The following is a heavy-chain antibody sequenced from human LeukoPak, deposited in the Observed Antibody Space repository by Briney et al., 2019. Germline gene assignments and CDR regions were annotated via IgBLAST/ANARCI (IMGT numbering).Heavy chain of an antibody. CDR1: GFTFSSYV. CDR2: ISYDGSSE. CDR3: ARGEYSSSWYTKGY. V-gene: IGHV3-30-3*01. D-gene: IGHD6-13*01. Sequence: GGSLRLSCAASGFTFSSYVMHWVRQAPGKGLEWVAVISYDGSSEYYADSVKGRFTISRDNSKNTLYLQMNSLRAEDTAVYYCARGEYSSSWYTKGYWGQGTLVTVSP. J-gene: IGHJ4*02.